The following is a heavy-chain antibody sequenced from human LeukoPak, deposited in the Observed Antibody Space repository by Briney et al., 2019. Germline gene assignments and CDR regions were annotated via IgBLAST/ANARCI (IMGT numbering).Heavy chain of an antibody. J-gene: IGHJ4*02. V-gene: IGHV3-21*01. D-gene: IGHD2-2*01. CDR2: ISSSSSYI. CDR1: GFTFSSYS. Sequence: GGSLRLSYAASGFTFSSYSMNWVRQAPGKGLEWVSSISSSSSYIYYADSVKGRFTISRDNAKNSLYLQMSSLRAEDTAVYYCARVALKYCSSTSCYAGDYWGQGTLVTVSS. CDR3: ARVALKYCSSTSCYAGDY.